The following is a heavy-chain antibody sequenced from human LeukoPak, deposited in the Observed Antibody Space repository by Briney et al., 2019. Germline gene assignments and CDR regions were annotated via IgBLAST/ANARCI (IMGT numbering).Heavy chain of an antibody. CDR2: ISSSSSPI. CDR1: GCRLSSYS. J-gene: IGHJ3*02. Sequence: GLSLRLSCAASGCRLSSYSMKWVRQAPGKGLELDSYISSSSSPIYYAGSVKGRFTISRDNAKNALYQQLNSLRAEDTAVYYCARDRMCDIWGQGAMVTVSS. CDR3: ARDRMCDI. V-gene: IGHV3-48*01.